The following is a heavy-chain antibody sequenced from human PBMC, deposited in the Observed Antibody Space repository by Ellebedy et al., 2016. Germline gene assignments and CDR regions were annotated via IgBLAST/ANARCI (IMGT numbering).Heavy chain of an antibody. Sequence: ASVKVSCXASGYTFTGYYMHWVRQAPGQGLEWMGWINPNSGGTNYAQKFQGWVTMTEDTSTDTAYMELSSLRSEDTAVYYCATPYYYGSGSYHYYYYGMDVWGQGTTVTVSS. CDR2: INPNSGGT. V-gene: IGHV1-2*04. D-gene: IGHD3-10*01. CDR3: ATPYYYGSGSYHYYYYGMDV. CDR1: GYTFTGYY. J-gene: IGHJ6*02.